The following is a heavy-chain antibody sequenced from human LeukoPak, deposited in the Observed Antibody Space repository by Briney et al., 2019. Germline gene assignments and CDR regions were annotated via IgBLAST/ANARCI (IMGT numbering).Heavy chain of an antibody. CDR2: IKQDGSEK. CDR1: GFTFSSYW. Sequence: GGSLRLSCAASGFTFSSYWMSWVRQAPGKGLEWVANIKQDGSEKYYVDSVKGRFTISRDNAKNSLYLQMNSLRVEDTAVYYCARVLGVSSSIFDYWGQGTLVTVSS. J-gene: IGHJ4*02. D-gene: IGHD3-10*01. CDR3: ARVLGVSSSIFDY. V-gene: IGHV3-7*01.